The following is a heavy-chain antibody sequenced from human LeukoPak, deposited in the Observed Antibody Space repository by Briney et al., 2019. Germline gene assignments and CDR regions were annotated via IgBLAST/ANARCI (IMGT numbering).Heavy chain of an antibody. CDR3: ARAIPRSGSSLDY. V-gene: IGHV3-53*01. J-gene: IGHJ4*02. CDR1: GFTVSSNY. D-gene: IGHD6-19*01. CDR2: IYSGGST. Sequence: GGSLRLSCAASGFTVSSNYMSWVRQAPGKGLEWVSVIYSGGSTYYADSVKRRFTISRDNSKNTLYLQMNTLRAEDTAVSYCARAIPRSGSSLDYWGQGTLVTVSS.